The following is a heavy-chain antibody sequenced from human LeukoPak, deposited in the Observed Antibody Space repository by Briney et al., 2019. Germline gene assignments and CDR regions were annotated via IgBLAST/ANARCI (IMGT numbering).Heavy chain of an antibody. D-gene: IGHD3-9*01. J-gene: IGHJ6*03. CDR2: ISAYNGNT. CDR1: GYTFTSYG. CDR3: ARDPPIFTSPGYMDV. Sequence: ASVKVSSKASGYTFTSYGISWVRQAPGQGLEWMGWISAYNGNTNYAQKLEGRVTMTTDTSTSTAYMELRSLRSDDTAVYYCARDPPIFTSPGYMDVWGKGTTVTVSS. V-gene: IGHV1-18*01.